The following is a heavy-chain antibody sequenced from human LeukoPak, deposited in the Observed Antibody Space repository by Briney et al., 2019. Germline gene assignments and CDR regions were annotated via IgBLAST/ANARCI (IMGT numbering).Heavy chain of an antibody. J-gene: IGHJ6*02. CDR1: GGSTNTYY. D-gene: IGHD1-26*01. CDR3: ARRRGSYEYYYYGMDV. CDR2: IYPSSFT. Sequence: SETLSLTCTVSGGSTNTYYWTWIRQPAGKGLQWIGYIYPSSFTNYNPSLESRVTMSVDTSKNQFSLKLTSVTAADTAVYFCARRRGSYEYYYYGMDVWGQGTTVTVSS. V-gene: IGHV4-4*07.